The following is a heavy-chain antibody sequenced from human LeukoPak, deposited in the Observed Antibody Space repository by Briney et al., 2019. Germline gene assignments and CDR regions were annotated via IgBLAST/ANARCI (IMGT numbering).Heavy chain of an antibody. J-gene: IGHJ3*02. CDR2: IGSKAYGGTT. Sequence: GGSLRLSCTASGFTFGDYAMSWVRQAPGKGLEWVGFIGSKAYGGTTEYAASVKGRFTISRDDSKSIAYLQMNSLKTEDTAVYYCTRDRARIVGATRDAFDIWGQGTMVTVSS. V-gene: IGHV3-49*04. D-gene: IGHD1-26*01. CDR1: GFTFGDYA. CDR3: TRDRARIVGATRDAFDI.